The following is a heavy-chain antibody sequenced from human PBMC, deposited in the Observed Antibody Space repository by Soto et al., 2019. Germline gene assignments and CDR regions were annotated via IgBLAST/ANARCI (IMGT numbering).Heavy chain of an antibody. CDR1: GFTFSSYA. CDR3: ARRGNGSYYDY. J-gene: IGHJ4*01. V-gene: IGHV3-23*01. D-gene: IGHD1-26*01. CDR2: ISGSGDST. Sequence: EVQLLESGGGLVQPGGSLRLSCAASGFTFSSYAMRWVRQAPGKGLEWVSAISGSGDSTYYADSVKGRFTISRDNSKSTLYLQRNSVRAEDTSVYECARRGNGSYYDYWGHGTLVTVSS.